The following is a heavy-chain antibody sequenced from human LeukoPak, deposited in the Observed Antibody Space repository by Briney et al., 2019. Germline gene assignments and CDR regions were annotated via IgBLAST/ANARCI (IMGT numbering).Heavy chain of an antibody. CDR2: ISSSISYT. CDR1: GFTFSDYY. Sequence: GGSLRLSCAASGFTFSDYYMSWVRQAPGKGLEWVSYISSSISYTNYTDSVRGRVTISRDNAKNSLYLQMSSLRADDTAVYYIARVRVVDIAMVGNGWFDPGGQGPLVTVLS. V-gene: IGHV3-11*05. CDR3: ARVRVVDIAMVGNGWFDP. J-gene: IGHJ5*02. D-gene: IGHD5-18*01.